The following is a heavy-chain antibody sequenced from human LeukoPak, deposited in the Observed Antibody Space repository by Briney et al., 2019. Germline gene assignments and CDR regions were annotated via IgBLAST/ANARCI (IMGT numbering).Heavy chain of an antibody. CDR3: AKAVAGTGYYYYYMDV. J-gene: IGHJ6*03. CDR1: GFSFSSYA. Sequence: GGSLRLSCAASGFSFSSYAMTWVRQAPGKGLEWVSSISASGGSTYYADSVKGRFTISRDNSKNTLYLQMSSLRVEDTAVYYCAKAVAGTGYYYYYMDVWGKGTTVTVSS. V-gene: IGHV3-23*01. CDR2: ISASGGST. D-gene: IGHD6-19*01.